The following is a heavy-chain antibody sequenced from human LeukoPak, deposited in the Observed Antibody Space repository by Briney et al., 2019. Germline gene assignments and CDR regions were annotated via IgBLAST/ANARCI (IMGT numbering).Heavy chain of an antibody. CDR1: GYTFTSYG. V-gene: IGHV1-18*04. CDR3: ARPLSWFGELLFGGGYYFDY. Sequence: GASVKVSCKASGYTFTSYGISWMRQAPGQGLEWMGWISAYNGNTNYAQKLQGRVTMTTDTSTSTVYMELRSLRSDDTAVYYCARPLSWFGELLFGGGYYFDYWGQGTLVTVSS. J-gene: IGHJ4*02. CDR2: ISAYNGNT. D-gene: IGHD3-10*01.